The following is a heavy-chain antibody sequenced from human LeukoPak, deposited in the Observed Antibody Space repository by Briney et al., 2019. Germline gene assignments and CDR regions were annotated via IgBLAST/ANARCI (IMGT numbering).Heavy chain of an antibody. Sequence: PSETLSLTCAVSGGSIGSGGYSWSWIRQPPGKGLEWIGYIYHSGSTYYNPSLKSRVTISVDRSKNQFSLKLSSVTAVDTAVYYCARDQIAAPSYWGQGTLVTVSS. V-gene: IGHV4-30-2*01. CDR2: IYHSGST. CDR3: ARDQIAAPSY. CDR1: GGSIGSGGYS. J-gene: IGHJ4*02. D-gene: IGHD6-6*01.